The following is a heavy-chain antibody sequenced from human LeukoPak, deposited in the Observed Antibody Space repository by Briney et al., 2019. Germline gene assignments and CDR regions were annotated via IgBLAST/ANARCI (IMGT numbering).Heavy chain of an antibody. CDR2: IYYSGST. V-gene: IGHV4-31*03. CDR3: ARGDPYGPTGY. Sequence: PSQTLSLTCTVSGGSISSGVYYWSWIRQHPGKGLEWIGYIYYSGSTYYNPSLKSRVTISVDTSKNQFSLKLSSVTAADTAVYYCARGDPYGPTGYWSQGTLVTVSS. CDR1: GGSISSGVYY. J-gene: IGHJ4*02. D-gene: IGHD4-17*01.